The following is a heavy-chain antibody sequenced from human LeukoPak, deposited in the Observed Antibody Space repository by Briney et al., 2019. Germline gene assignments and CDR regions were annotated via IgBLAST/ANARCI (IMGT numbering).Heavy chain of an antibody. CDR3: ARSSRSYYYYHMDV. CDR2: IIPILGTR. Sequence: SVKVSCKASGGTFTTYAISWVRQAPGQGLEWMGGIIPILGTRNYAQKFQGRVTITADESTSTAYMELSSLRSEDTAVYFCARSSRSYYYYHMDVWGKGTTVTISS. J-gene: IGHJ6*03. V-gene: IGHV1-69*13. CDR1: GGTFTTYA.